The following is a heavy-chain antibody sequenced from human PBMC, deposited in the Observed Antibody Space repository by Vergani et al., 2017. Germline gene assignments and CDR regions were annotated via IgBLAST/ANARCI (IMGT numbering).Heavy chain of an antibody. D-gene: IGHD3-3*01. CDR3: ARGTYYDFWSGYYSYFDY. Sequence: EVQLVESGGGLVQPGGSLRLSCAASGFTVSSNYMSWVRQAPGKGLEWVSVLYSGGSTYYADSVKGRFTISRDNSKNTLYLQMNSLRAEDTAVYYCARGTYYDFWSGYYSYFDYWGQGTLVTVSS. CDR2: LYSGGST. J-gene: IGHJ4*02. V-gene: IGHV3-66*02. CDR1: GFTVSSNY.